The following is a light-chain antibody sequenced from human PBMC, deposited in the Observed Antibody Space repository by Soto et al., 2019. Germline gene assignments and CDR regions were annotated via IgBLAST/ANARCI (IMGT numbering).Light chain of an antibody. CDR3: QQYYLYPLT. Sequence: DIQMTQSPSTLSASAGDRVTITCRASQSISSWLAWYQQKPGKAPKLLIYKASSLEGGVPSRFSGSGSGTEFTLTITSLQPDDFATYYCQQYYLYPLTFGGGTKVEIK. CDR1: QSISSW. J-gene: IGKJ4*01. V-gene: IGKV1-5*03. CDR2: KAS.